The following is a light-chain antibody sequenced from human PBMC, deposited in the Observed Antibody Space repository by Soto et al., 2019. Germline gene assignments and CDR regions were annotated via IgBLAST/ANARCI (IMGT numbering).Light chain of an antibody. CDR3: SSYAGSNNSYV. CDR1: SSDVGGYNY. CDR2: EVS. V-gene: IGLV2-8*01. Sequence: QSALTQPPSASGSPGQSVTISCTGTSSDVGGYNYVSWYQQHPGKAPKLMIYEVSKRPSGVPDRFSGSKSGNTASLTVSGLQAEDEADYYCSSYAGSNNSYVFGTGTKV. J-gene: IGLJ1*01.